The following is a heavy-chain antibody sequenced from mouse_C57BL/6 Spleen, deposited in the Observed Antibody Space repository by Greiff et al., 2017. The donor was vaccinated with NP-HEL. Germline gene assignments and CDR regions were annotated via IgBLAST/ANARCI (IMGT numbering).Heavy chain of an antibody. CDR3: ARGAGGYYGYFDY. Sequence: QVQLQQPGTELAKPGASVKLSCKASGYTFTSYWMHWVKQRPGQGLEWIGNINPSNGGTNYNEKFKSKATLTVDKSSSTAYMQLSSLTSEDSAVYYCARGAGGYYGYFDYWGQGTTLTVSS. CDR1: GYTFTSYW. V-gene: IGHV1-53*01. J-gene: IGHJ2*01. CDR2: INPSNGGT. D-gene: IGHD2-3*01.